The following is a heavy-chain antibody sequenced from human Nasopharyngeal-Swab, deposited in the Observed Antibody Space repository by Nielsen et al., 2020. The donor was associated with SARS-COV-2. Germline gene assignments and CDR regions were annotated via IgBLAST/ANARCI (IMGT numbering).Heavy chain of an antibody. Sequence: ASVKVSCKASGYTFTSYAMHWVRQAPGQRLEWMGWINAGNGNTKYSQKFQGRVTITRDTSASTVYMELSSLRSEDTAVYYCAISSGYYMALYYYYGMDVWGQGTTVTVSS. V-gene: IGHV1-3*01. J-gene: IGHJ6*02. CDR3: AISSGYYMALYYYYGMDV. CDR1: GYTFTSYA. D-gene: IGHD3-22*01. CDR2: INAGNGNT.